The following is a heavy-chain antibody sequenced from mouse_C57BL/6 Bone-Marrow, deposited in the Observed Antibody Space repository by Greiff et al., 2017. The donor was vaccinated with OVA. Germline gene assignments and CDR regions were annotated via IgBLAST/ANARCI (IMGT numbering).Heavy chain of an antibody. V-gene: IGHV1-50*01. Sequence: QVQLKQPGAELVKPGASVKLSCKASGYTFTSYWMQWVKQRPGQGLEWIGEIDPSDSYTYYTQKFKGKATLTVDTSSSTAYMQLSSRTAEDSAVYYCASGDYDESDYSMDYWGQGTSVTVSS. CDR2: IDPSDSYT. D-gene: IGHD2-4*01. CDR3: ASGDYDESDYSMDY. J-gene: IGHJ4*01. CDR1: GYTFTSYW.